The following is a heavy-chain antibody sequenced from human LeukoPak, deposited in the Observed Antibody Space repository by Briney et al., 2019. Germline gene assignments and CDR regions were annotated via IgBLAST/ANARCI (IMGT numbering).Heavy chain of an antibody. CDR1: GATISNYY. CDR3: ARRYSSGWAFDN. D-gene: IGHD6-19*01. J-gene: IGHJ4*02. CDR2: IHYSGST. Sequence: SETLSLTCAVSGATISNYYWNWIRQPPGKGLEWIGYIHYSGSTKYNPSLKSRVTISVDTSKNQFSLKLSSVTAADTAVYYCARRYSSGWAFDNWGQGTLVTVSS. V-gene: IGHV4-59*08.